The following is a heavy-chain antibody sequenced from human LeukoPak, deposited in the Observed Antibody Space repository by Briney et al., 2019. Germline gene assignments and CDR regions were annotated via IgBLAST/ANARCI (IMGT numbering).Heavy chain of an antibody. CDR1: GFTFSSYW. D-gene: IGHD3-10*02. CDR2: IKQDGSEK. V-gene: IGHV3-7*04. Sequence: GGSLRLSCAASGFTFSSYWMSWVRQAPGKGLEWVANIKQDGSEKYYMDSVKGRFTISRDNAKNSLYLQMNSLRAEDTAVYYCARDLRAMLWPGAFDIWGQGTMVTASS. J-gene: IGHJ3*02. CDR3: ARDLRAMLWPGAFDI.